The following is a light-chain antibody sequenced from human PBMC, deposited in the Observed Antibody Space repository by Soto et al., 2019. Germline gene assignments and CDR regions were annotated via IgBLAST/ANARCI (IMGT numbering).Light chain of an antibody. J-gene: IGLJ1*01. CDR3: CSYAGSSTFLYV. CDR1: SNDVGSYNL. V-gene: IGLV2-23*03. CDR2: EGS. Sequence: QSVLTQPASVSGSPGQSITISCTGTSNDVGSYNLVSWYQQHPGKATKLMIYEGSKRPSGVSNRFSGSKSGNTASLTISGLQAEDEADYYCCSYAGSSTFLYVFGTGTKVTVL.